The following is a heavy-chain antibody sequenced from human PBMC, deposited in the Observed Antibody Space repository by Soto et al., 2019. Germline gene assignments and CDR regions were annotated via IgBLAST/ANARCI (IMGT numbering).Heavy chain of an antibody. Sequence: PGGSLRLSCVVSGFRVSGSSIFWVRQATGKGLEWVSLMHRGGSTDNADSVKGRFTTSRDKSKNTLYLHMNGLRVEDTAVYYCARVSTTLVDHFDCWGQGTLVTVSS. CDR1: GFRVSGSS. CDR3: ARVSTTLVDHFDC. V-gene: IGHV3-53*01. CDR2: MHRGGST. J-gene: IGHJ4*02. D-gene: IGHD1-1*01.